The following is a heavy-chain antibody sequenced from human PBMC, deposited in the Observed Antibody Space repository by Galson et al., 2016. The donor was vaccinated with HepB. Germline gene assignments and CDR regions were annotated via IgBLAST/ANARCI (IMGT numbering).Heavy chain of an antibody. CDR2: IDWDDEK. D-gene: IGHD5-18*01. CDR1: GFSLSDTEMC. CDR3: ARIRDTPTESFRREMEFYFYCGIDV. J-gene: IGHJ6*02. V-gene: IGHV2-70*18. Sequence: PALVTPTQTLTLTCTFSGFSLSDTEMCVTWVRQAPGKAPEWLALIDWDDEKFYSPSLETRLSISKGTSKNQVVLTITDLDPADTATYYCARIRDTPTESFRREMEFYFYCGIDVWGHGTTVTVSS.